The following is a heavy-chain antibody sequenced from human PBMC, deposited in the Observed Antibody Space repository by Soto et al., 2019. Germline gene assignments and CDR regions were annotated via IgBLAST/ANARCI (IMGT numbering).Heavy chain of an antibody. CDR2: IYCSGST. V-gene: IGHV4-31*03. CDR1: GGSISSGGYY. J-gene: IGHJ4*02. CDR3: ASARENYGILTGYYTLFDY. D-gene: IGHD3-9*01. Sequence: QVQLQESGPGLVKPSQTLSLTCTVSGGSISSGGYYWSWIRQHPGKGLEWIGYIYCSGSTYYNPSLKRRVSISVATSKNQYPLKLRSVTAADTAVYYCASARENYGILTGYYTLFDYWGQGTLVTVSS.